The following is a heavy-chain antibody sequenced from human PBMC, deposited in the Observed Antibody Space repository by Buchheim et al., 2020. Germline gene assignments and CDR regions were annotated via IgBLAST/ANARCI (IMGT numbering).Heavy chain of an antibody. J-gene: IGHJ4*02. D-gene: IGHD2/OR15-2a*01. Sequence: QVQLQESGPGLVKPSETLSLTCSISGDSISAYYWSWIRQPAGKGLEWHGRIYASGTTSYNPSLKSRVTMPVDTYKNQFSLKVYSVTAADTAVYYCARGSGIFDSTGHQDYYFTHWGQGTL. CDR3: ARGSGIFDSTGHQDYYFTH. V-gene: IGHV4-4*07. CDR1: GDSISAYY. CDR2: IYASGTT.